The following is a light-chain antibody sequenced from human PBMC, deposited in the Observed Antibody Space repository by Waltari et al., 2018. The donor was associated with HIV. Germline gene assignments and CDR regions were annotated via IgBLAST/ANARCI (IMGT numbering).Light chain of an antibody. J-gene: IGLJ1*01. V-gene: IGLV2-14*01. CDR3: SSYTSSSTLYV. CDR1: SSDVGGYNY. CDR2: EVS. Sequence: QSALTQPASVSGSPGQSITISCTGTSSDVGGYNYVSWYQKHPGKAPKLMISEVSNRPSGVTNRCSGSKSGNTASLTISGLQVEDEADYYCSSYTSSSTLYVFGTGTKVTVL.